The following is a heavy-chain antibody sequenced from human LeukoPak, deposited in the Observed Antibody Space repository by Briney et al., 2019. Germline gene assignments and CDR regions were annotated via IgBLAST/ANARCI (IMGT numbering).Heavy chain of an antibody. Sequence: ASVKVSCKASGYTFTSYDINWVRQATGQGLEWMGWMNPNSGNTGYAQKFQGRVTMTRNTSISTAYMELSSLRSEDTAVCYCARGGSSGWYFLYYYYYGMDVWGQGTTVTVSS. D-gene: IGHD6-19*01. CDR1: GYTFTSYD. V-gene: IGHV1-8*01. CDR2: MNPNSGNT. J-gene: IGHJ6*02. CDR3: ARGGSSGWYFLYYYYYGMDV.